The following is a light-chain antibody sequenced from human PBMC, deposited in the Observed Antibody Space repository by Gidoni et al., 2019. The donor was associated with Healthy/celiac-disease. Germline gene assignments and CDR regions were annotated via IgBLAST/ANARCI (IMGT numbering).Light chain of an antibody. Sequence: IQMPQSPSSLSASVGDRVTITCQASQDISNYLNWYQQKPAKAPKLLIYDESNLETGVPSRFSGSGSGTDFTFTISSLQPEDIATYYCQQYDNLLFTFGPGTKVEIK. CDR1: QDISNY. J-gene: IGKJ3*01. V-gene: IGKV1-33*01. CDR2: DES. CDR3: QQYDNLLFT.